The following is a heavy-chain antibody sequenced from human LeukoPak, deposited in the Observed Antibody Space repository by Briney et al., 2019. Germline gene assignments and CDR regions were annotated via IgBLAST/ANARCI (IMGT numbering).Heavy chain of an antibody. V-gene: IGHV1-2*02. CDR1: GYTFTGYY. Sequence: ASVKVSCKASGYTFTGYYMHGVRQAPGQGLEWMGWINPNSGGTNYAQKFQGRVTMTRDTSISTAYMELSRLRSDDTAVYYCASDRDIVAPNGVWGQGTMVTVSS. CDR3: ASDRDIVAPNGV. CDR2: INPNSGGT. D-gene: IGHD2-15*01. J-gene: IGHJ3*01.